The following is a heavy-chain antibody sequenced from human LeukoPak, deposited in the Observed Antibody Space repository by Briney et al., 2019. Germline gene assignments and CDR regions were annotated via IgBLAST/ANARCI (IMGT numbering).Heavy chain of an antibody. J-gene: IGHJ2*01. D-gene: IGHD3-22*01. CDR3: ARVAGQYYGGSGYQWYFDL. Sequence: PSETLSLTCTVSGGSISSYYWSWIRQPPGRGLEWIGYIYYTGSTNHNPSLKSRVTISVDTSKNQFSLKLSSVTAADTAVYYCARVAGQYYGGSGYQWYFDLWGRGALVTVSS. V-gene: IGHV4-59*01. CDR1: GGSISSYY. CDR2: IYYTGST.